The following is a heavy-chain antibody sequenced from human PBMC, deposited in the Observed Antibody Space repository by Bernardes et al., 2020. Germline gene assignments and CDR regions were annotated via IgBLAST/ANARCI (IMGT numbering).Heavy chain of an antibody. CDR3: ARNGGTPGKSNELDY. CDR2: IYDSGST. CDR1: TGSIRIYY. Sequence: SETLSLTCSVSTGSIRIYYWSWIRQSPGKGLEWIGNIYDSGSTNYNPSLKSRVTISLDTSKNQLSLQVRSVTAADTAMYYCARNGGTPGKSNELDYWGQGTLVTVSS. J-gene: IGHJ4*02. D-gene: IGHD1-1*01. V-gene: IGHV4-59*01.